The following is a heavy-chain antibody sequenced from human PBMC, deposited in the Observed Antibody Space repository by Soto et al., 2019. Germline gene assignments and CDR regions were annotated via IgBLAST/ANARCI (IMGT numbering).Heavy chain of an antibody. CDR3: ARGPSSSTSCYELCYMDV. CDR2: IYSGGST. Sequence: GGSLRLSCAASGFTVSSNYMSWVRQAPGKGLEWVSVIYSGGSTYYADSVKGRFTISRHNSKNTLYLQMNSLRAEDTAVYYCARGPSSSTSCYELCYMDVWGKGTTVTVSS. D-gene: IGHD2-2*01. J-gene: IGHJ6*03. CDR1: GFTVSSNY. V-gene: IGHV3-53*04.